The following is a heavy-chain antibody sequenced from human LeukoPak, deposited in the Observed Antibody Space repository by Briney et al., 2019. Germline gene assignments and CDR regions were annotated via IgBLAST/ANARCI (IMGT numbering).Heavy chain of an antibody. J-gene: IGHJ4*02. D-gene: IGHD2-21*02. Sequence: GGSLRLSCAASGFTFSSYAMSWVRQAPGKGLEWVSAISGSGGSTYYADSVKGRFTISRDNSKNTLYLQMNSLRAEDTAVYYCAKDRAYCGGDRYTFFDYWGQGTLVTVSS. CDR1: GFTFSSYA. V-gene: IGHV3-23*01. CDR3: AKDRAYCGGDRYTFFDY. CDR2: ISGSGGST.